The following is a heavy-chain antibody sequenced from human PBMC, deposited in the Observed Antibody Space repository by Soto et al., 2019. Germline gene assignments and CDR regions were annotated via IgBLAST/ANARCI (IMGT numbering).Heavy chain of an antibody. Sequence: SETLSLTCTVSGASITSYYWSWIRQPPGRGPEWIGYIYQRGTTLYNPALRGRLTISLDPSKDQFSLRLNSVTAADTGVYYCARAGTYPFFDYWGQGISVTVSS. J-gene: IGHJ4*02. D-gene: IGHD1-26*01. CDR1: GASITSYY. CDR3: ARAGTYPFFDY. V-gene: IGHV4-59*01. CDR2: IYQRGTT.